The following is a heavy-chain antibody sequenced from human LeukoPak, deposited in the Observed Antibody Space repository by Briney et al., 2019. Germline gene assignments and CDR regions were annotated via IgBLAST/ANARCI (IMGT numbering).Heavy chain of an antibody. Sequence: GASVKVSCKASGYTFTSYGISWVRQAPGQGLEWMGWISAYNGNTNYAQKLQGRVTMTTDTSTSTAYMELRSLRSDDTAVYCCAREDIQLERRYGMDVWGQGTTVTVSS. V-gene: IGHV1-18*01. J-gene: IGHJ6*02. CDR3: AREDIQLERRYGMDV. D-gene: IGHD1-1*01. CDR2: ISAYNGNT. CDR1: GYTFTSYG.